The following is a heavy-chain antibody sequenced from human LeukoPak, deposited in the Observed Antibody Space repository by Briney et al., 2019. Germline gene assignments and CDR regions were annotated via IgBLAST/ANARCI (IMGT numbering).Heavy chain of an antibody. D-gene: IGHD1-14*01. Sequence: SETLSLTCTVSGGSISSYYWSWIRQPPGKGLEWIGYIYYSGSTNYNPSLKSRVTILVDTSKNQFSLKLSSVTAADTAVYFCARGPDDFDYWGQGTLVTVSS. CDR3: ARGPDDFDY. J-gene: IGHJ4*02. V-gene: IGHV4-59*01. CDR1: GGSISSYY. CDR2: IYYSGST.